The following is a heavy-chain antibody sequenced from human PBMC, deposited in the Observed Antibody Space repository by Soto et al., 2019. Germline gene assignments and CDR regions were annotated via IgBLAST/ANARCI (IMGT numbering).Heavy chain of an antibody. D-gene: IGHD3-3*01. Sequence: SETLSLTCAVSGYSISSGYYWGWIRRPPGKGLEWIGSIYHSGSTYYNPSLKSRVTISVDTSKNQFSLKLSSVTAADTAVYYCARESNDFWSGYYSGWFDPWGQGTLVTVSS. V-gene: IGHV4-38-2*02. CDR1: GYSISSGYY. J-gene: IGHJ5*02. CDR3: ARESNDFWSGYYSGWFDP. CDR2: IYHSGST.